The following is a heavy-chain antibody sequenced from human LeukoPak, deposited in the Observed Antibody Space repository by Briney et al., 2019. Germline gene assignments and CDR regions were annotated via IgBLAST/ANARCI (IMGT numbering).Heavy chain of an antibody. CDR3: AKDLSPIAAAENDAFDI. CDR1: GFTFSSYA. D-gene: IGHD6-13*01. CDR2: ISGSGGST. Sequence: GGSLRLSCAASGFTFSSYAMSWVRQAPGKGLEWVSAISGSGGSTYYADSVKGRFTISRDNSKNTLYLQMNSLRAEDTAVYYCAKDLSPIAAAENDAFDIWGQGTMVTVSS. J-gene: IGHJ3*02. V-gene: IGHV3-23*01.